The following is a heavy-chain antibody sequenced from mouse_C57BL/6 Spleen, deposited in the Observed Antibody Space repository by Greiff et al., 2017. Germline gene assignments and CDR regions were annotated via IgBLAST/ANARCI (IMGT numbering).Heavy chain of an antibody. J-gene: IGHJ2*01. D-gene: IGHD1-1*01. CDR3: ARHGSSYVDY. CDR1: GYTFTSYW. V-gene: IGHV1-64*01. Sequence: QVQLKQPGAELVKPGASVKLSCKASGYTFTSYWMHWVKQRPGQGLEWIGMIHPNSGSTNYNEKFKSKATLTVDKSSSTAYMQLSSLTSEDSAVYYCARHGSSYVDYWGQGTTLTVSS. CDR2: IHPNSGST.